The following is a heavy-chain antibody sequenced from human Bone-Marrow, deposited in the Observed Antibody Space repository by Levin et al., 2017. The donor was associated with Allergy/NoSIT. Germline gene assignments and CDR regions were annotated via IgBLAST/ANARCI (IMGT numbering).Heavy chain of an antibody. J-gene: IGHJ3*02. Sequence: GESLKISCAASGFTFSSYFMHWVRQAPGKGLEWVAVISPDGTNTHYADSVKGRFTISRDNSKNTQYLHMNSLSAEDTAVYFCARDPIRFLGGRAFDIWGQGTLVTVSS. V-gene: IGHV3-30*04. CDR1: GFTFSSYF. CDR2: ISPDGTNT. D-gene: IGHD3-3*01. CDR3: ARDPIRFLGGRAFDI.